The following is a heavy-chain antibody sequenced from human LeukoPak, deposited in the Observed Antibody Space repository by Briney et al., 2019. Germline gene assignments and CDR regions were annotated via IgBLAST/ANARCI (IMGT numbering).Heavy chain of an antibody. J-gene: IGHJ4*02. CDR3: AKDLGSGSYQPSDY. CDR1: GYTFTGHY. CDR2: INPDSGGT. D-gene: IGHD1-26*01. V-gene: IGHV1-2*02. Sequence: GASVKVSCKASGYTFTGHYMHWVRQAPGQGLEWMGWINPDSGGTRYAQKFQGRVTMTRDTSIRTAYTEVSGLRFDDTAVYYCAKDLGSGSYQPSDYWGQGTLVTVSS.